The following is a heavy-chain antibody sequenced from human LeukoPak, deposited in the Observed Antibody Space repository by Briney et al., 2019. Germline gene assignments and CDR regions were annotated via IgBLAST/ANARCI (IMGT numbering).Heavy chain of an antibody. Sequence: GGSLRLSCAASGFTFSSYWMHWVRQVPGKGLVWVSRLAGDGSSTTYADSVRGRFTISRDNAKNTLYLQMNSLRAEDTAVYNCASGRGLDVWGQGATVTVSS. CDR2: LAGDGSST. D-gene: IGHD2-15*01. CDR3: ASGRGLDV. CDR1: GFTFSSYW. V-gene: IGHV3-74*01. J-gene: IGHJ6*02.